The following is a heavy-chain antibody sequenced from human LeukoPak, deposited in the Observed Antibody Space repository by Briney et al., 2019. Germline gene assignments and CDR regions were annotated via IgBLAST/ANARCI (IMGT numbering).Heavy chain of an antibody. CDR2: IYYSGST. J-gene: IGHJ6*03. CDR3: ARVIPAIYYYYYYMDV. V-gene: IGHV4-39*07. Sequence: SETLSLTCTVSGGSISSSSYYWGWIRQPPGKGLEWIGSIYYSGSTYYNPSLKSRVTISVDTSKNQFSLKLSSVTAADTAVYYCARVIPAIYYYYYYMDVWGKGTTVTVSS. CDR1: GGSISSSSYY.